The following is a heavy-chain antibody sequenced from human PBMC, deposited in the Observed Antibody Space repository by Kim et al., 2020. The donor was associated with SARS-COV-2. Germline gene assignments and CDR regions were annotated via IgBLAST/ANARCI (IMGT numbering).Heavy chain of an antibody. J-gene: IGHJ4*02. D-gene: IGHD6-13*01. CDR3: AKATGNLKAAAGYFDY. Sequence: SVKGRSTITRDNSKNTLYLKMNSLRAEDTAVYYWAKATGNLKAAAGYFDYWGQGTLVTVSS. V-gene: IGHV3-30*02.